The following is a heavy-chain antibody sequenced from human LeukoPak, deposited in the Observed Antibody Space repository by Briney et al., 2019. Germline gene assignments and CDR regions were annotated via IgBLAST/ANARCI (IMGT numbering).Heavy chain of an antibody. D-gene: IGHD2-2*01. Sequence: SETLSLTCTVSGGSISSSSYYWGWIRQPPGKGLEWIGSIYYSGSTYYNPSLKSRVTISVDTSKNQFSLKLSSVTAADTAVYYCAREVGYCSSTSCYNWFDPWGQGTLVTVSS. CDR3: AREVGYCSSTSCYNWFDP. V-gene: IGHV4-39*07. CDR2: IYYSGST. J-gene: IGHJ5*02. CDR1: GGSISSSSYY.